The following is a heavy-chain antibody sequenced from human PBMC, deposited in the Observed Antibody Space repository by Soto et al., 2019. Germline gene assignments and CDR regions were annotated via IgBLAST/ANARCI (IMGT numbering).Heavy chain of an antibody. J-gene: IGHJ4*02. V-gene: IGHV1-69*08. D-gene: IGHD3-10*01. CDR1: GYTFTDYF. CDR3: ARSRGSYYTNFDS. CDR2: VIPILGAS. Sequence: ASVKVSCKASGYTFTDYFLHWVRQAPGQGLEWVGRVIPILGASNFAQKFQGRVTISADKSADTAYMVLTGLTSEDTAVYYCARSRGSYYTNFDSWGQGTLVTVSS.